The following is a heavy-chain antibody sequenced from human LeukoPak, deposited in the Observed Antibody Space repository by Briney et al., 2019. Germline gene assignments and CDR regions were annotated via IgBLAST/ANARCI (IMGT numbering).Heavy chain of an antibody. D-gene: IGHD6-6*01. CDR1: GYTFTGYY. V-gene: IGHV1-2*02. CDR2: INPNSGGT. Sequence: ASVKVSCKASGYTFTGYYMHWVRQAPGQGLEWMGWINPNSGGTNYAQKFQGRVTMTRDTSISTAYMELSRLRSGDTAVYYCARASRYSSSYGSGRVPFDYWGQGTLVTVSS. CDR3: ARASRYSSSYGSGRVPFDY. J-gene: IGHJ4*02.